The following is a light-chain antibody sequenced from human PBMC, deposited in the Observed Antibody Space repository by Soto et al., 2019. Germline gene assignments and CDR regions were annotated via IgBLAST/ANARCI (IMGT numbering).Light chain of an antibody. J-gene: IGLJ1*01. CDR3: SSYTSSSTHNYV. V-gene: IGLV2-14*01. CDR1: SSDFGDYDY. Sequence: QSALTQPASVSGSPGQSITISCTGTSSDFGDYDYVSWYLQHPGKVPKLMIYEVSNRPSGVSNRFSGSKSGNTASLTISGLQAEDEADYYCSSYTSSSTHNYVFGTGTKLTVL. CDR2: EVS.